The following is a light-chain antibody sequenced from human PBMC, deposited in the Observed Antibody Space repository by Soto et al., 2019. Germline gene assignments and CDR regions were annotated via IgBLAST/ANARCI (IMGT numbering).Light chain of an antibody. J-gene: IGKJ2*01. CDR2: DAS. V-gene: IGKV3-15*01. CDR1: QSISRS. Sequence: EIVLTQYPATLSLSPGERATLSCRASQSISRSLAWYQQKPGQAPRLLISDASTRATGIPARFSGSGSGTEFTLTISSLQSEDFALYYCHQYNSWPPGTFGQGTKVDIK. CDR3: HQYNSWPPGT.